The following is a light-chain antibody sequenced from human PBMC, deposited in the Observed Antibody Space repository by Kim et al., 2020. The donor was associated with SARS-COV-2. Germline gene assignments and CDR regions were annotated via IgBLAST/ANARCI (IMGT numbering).Light chain of an antibody. CDR1: QTINSNY. V-gene: IGKV3-20*01. CDR3: QQYGRSAA. CDR2: EAP. Sequence: LPPGDRASLSCRASQTINSNYLAWYQHHPGQAPRLLSHEAPRRATGIPDSFSGSGSGTDFPLPISSLEPEDVAVYYCQQYGRSAAFGQGTKVDI. J-gene: IGKJ1*01.